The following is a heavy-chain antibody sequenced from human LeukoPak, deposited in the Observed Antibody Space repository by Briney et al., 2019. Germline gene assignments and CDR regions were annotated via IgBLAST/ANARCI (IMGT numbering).Heavy chain of an antibody. J-gene: IGHJ5*02. V-gene: IGHV4-39*07. CDR2: IYYSGST. CDR1: GGSISSSSYY. CDR3: ARDGYPGYCSSTSCYYYNWFDP. Sequence: SETLSLTCTVSGGSISSSSYYWGWIRQPPGKGLEWIGSIYYSGSTYYNPSLKSRGTISVDTSKNQFSLKLSSVTAADTAVYYCARDGYPGYCSSTSCYYYNWFDPWGQGTLVTVSS. D-gene: IGHD2-2*01.